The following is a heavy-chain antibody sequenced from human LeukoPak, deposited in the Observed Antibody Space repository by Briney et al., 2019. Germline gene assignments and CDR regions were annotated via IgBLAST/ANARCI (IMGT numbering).Heavy chain of an antibody. Sequence: GGSLRLSCAASGFTFSSYWMHWVRQAPGKGLVWVSRINSGGSSTSYADSVKGRFAISRDNAKNTLYLQMNSLRAEDTAVYYCARAAFITTVKTTEYYYYMDVWGKGTTVTVSS. CDR3: ARAAFITTVKTTEYYYYMDV. V-gene: IGHV3-74*01. D-gene: IGHD4-11*01. CDR2: INSGGSST. CDR1: GFTFSSYW. J-gene: IGHJ6*03.